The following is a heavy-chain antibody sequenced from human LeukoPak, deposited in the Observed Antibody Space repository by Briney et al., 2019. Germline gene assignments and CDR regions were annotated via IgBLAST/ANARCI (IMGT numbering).Heavy chain of an antibody. CDR3: ASDWDGAFDFNTFDI. J-gene: IGHJ3*02. Sequence: PSETLSLTCTVSGASVSASGYYWGWIRQPPGKGLEWIGTLHYSGSTYYNPSLQSRLTISLDTSKNQFSLKLNSVTSADTAVYFCASDWDGAFDFNTFDIWGQGTMVTVSS. CDR2: LHYSGST. V-gene: IGHV4-39*07. D-gene: IGHD4/OR15-4a*01. CDR1: GASVSASGYY.